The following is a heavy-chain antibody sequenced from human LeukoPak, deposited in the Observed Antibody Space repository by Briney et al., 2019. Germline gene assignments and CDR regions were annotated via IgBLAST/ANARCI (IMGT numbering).Heavy chain of an antibody. Sequence: ASVKVFCKASGGTFSSYAISWVRQAPGQGLEWMGGIIPIFGTANYAQKFQGRVTITADESTSTAYIELSSLRSEDTAVYYCASYSGYQPRVYYYYGMDVWGKGTTVTVSS. CDR3: ASYSGYQPRVYYYYGMDV. J-gene: IGHJ6*04. D-gene: IGHD5-12*01. CDR2: IIPIFGTA. CDR1: GGTFSSYA. V-gene: IGHV1-69*13.